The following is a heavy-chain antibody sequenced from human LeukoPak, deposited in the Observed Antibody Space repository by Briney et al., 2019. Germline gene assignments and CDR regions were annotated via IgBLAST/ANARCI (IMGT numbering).Heavy chain of an antibody. D-gene: IGHD4-17*01. J-gene: IGHJ3*02. CDR3: AAVRYGDCPHAFDI. CDR2: IVVGSGNT. Sequence: SVKVSCKASGFTFTSSAVQGVRQASGQRLEWIGWIVVGSGNTNYAQKFQERVTITRDMSTSTAYMELSSLRSEDTAVYYCAAVRYGDCPHAFDIWGQGTMVTVSS. CDR1: GFTFTSSA. V-gene: IGHV1-58*01.